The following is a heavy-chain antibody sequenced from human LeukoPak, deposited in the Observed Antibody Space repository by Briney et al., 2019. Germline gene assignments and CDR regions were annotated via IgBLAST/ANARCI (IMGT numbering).Heavy chain of an antibody. Sequence: PSETLSLTCTVSGGAISSDAYYWAWVRQPPGKGLEWIGIVYYTGSTYYNPSLKSRLIMFVDTSKNQFSLKLSSVTAADTAVYYCATIETDNSGYHWFDPWGQGTLVTVSS. J-gene: IGHJ5*02. D-gene: IGHD3-22*01. V-gene: IGHV4-39*01. CDR3: ATIETDNSGYHWFDP. CDR2: VYYTGST. CDR1: GGAISSDAYY.